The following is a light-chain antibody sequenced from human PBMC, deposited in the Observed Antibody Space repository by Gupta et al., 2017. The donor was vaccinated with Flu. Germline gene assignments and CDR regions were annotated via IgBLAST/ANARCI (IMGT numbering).Light chain of an antibody. Sequence: QSVLAQPPSVSAPPGQKVTISCSGGSSNIGNNYVSWYQHLPGTAPKLLIFENDKRPSGIPGRFSGSKSGTSATLDIAGLQTGDEADYFCATRDTSLSIGVFGGGTKLTVL. V-gene: IGLV1-51*02. CDR1: SSNIGNNY. CDR2: END. CDR3: ATRDTSLSIGV. J-gene: IGLJ3*02.